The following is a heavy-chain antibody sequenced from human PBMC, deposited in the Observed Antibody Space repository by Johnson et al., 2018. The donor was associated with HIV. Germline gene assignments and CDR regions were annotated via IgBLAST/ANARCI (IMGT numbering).Heavy chain of an antibody. CDR2: ISWNSGSI. CDR1: GFTFYDYA. V-gene: IGHV3-9*01. D-gene: IGHD3-10*01. Sequence: VQLVESGGGVVQPGRSLRLSCAASGFTFYDYAMHWVRQAPGKGLEWVSGISWNSGSIGYADSVKGRFTISRDNAKNSLYLQTNSLRAEDTAVYYCALEAVRSTDAFDIWGQGTMVIVSS. CDR3: ALEAVRSTDAFDI. J-gene: IGHJ3*02.